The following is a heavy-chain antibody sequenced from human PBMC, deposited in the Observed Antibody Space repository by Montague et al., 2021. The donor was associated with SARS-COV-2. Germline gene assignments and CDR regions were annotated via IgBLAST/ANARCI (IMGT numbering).Heavy chain of an antibody. J-gene: IGHJ3*01. D-gene: IGHD3-3*02. CDR2: ITHSGNI. CDR1: GGSFNDYY. Sequence: SETLSLTCAVYGGSFNDYYWTWVRQPPGKGLEWIGEITHSGNIKNNPSLQNRVTMSVDKSKNQFSLKTTSATAADTATYYYARGQVTASAILILFPGAGALDSWGRGTTVTVSS. CDR3: ARGQVTASAILILFPGAGALDS. V-gene: IGHV4-34*01.